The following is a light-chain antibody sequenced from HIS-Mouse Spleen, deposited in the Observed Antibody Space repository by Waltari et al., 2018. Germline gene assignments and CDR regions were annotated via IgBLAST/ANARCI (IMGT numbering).Light chain of an antibody. J-gene: IGLJ3*02. V-gene: IGLV3-21*03. Sequence: SYVLTQPPSVSVAPGKTARITCGGNNIGSKSVHWYQQKPGQAPVLVVYDDSDRPSGIPGRCSGSNSGNTATLTISRVEAGDEADYYCQVWDSSSDHPEVFGGGTKLTVL. CDR1: NIGSKS. CDR3: QVWDSSSDHPEV. CDR2: DDS.